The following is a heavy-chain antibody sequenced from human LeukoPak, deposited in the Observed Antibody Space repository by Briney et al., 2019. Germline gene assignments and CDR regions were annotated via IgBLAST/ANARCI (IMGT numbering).Heavy chain of an antibody. CDR1: GFTFSNYG. V-gene: IGHV3-23*01. D-gene: IGHD2-15*01. CDR2: ISGSGGST. CDR3: AKAPVTTCRGAFCYPFDY. Sequence: GGSLRLSCAASGFTFSNYGMNWVRQAPGKGLEWVSGISGSGGSTYSADSVKGRFIISRDNSKNMLYLQMNSLRPEDAAVYYCAKAPVTTCRGAFCYPFDYWGLGTLVTVSS. J-gene: IGHJ4*02.